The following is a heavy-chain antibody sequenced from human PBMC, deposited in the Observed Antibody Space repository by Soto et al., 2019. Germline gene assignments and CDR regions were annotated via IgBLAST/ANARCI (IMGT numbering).Heavy chain of an antibody. CDR3: AGGKSDAGAY. Sequence: EVQLVESGGGLVQPGGSLRLSCAVSGFTFSSNWMHWVRQAPGKGLVWVSRINSDGSSTSYADSVKGRFTISRDNAKNTLYLQMSSLRVEDTAVYHCAGGKSDAGAYWGQGTLVTGSS. V-gene: IGHV3-74*01. CDR2: INSDGSST. CDR1: GFTFSSNW. J-gene: IGHJ4*02.